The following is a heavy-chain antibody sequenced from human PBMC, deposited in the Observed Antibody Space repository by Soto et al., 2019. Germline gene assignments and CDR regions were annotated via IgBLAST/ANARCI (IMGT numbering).Heavy chain of an antibody. V-gene: IGHV3-33*01. J-gene: IGHJ5*02. CDR3: ARDMAPKGGWFDP. CDR1: GFTFSSYG. CDR2: IWYDGSNK. Sequence: QVQLVESGGGEVQPGRSLRLSCAASGFTFSSYGMHWVRQAPGKGLEWVAVIWYDGSNKYYADSVKGRFTISRDNSKNTLYLQMNSLRAEDTAVYYCARDMAPKGGWFDPWGQGTLVTVSS. D-gene: IGHD1-26*01.